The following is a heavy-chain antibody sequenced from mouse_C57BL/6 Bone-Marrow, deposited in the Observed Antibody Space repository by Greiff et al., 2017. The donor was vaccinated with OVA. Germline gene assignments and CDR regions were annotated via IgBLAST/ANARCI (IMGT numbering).Heavy chain of an antibody. Sequence: EVKLMESGGDLVKPGGSLKLSCAASGFTFSSYGMSWVRQTPDKRLEWVATISSGGSYTYYPDSVKGRFTISRDNAKNTLYLQMSSLKSEDTAMYYCASITTVVARHWYFDVWGTGTTVTVSS. CDR1: GFTFSSYG. CDR3: ASITTVVARHWYFDV. CDR2: ISSGGSYT. D-gene: IGHD1-1*01. J-gene: IGHJ1*03. V-gene: IGHV5-6*01.